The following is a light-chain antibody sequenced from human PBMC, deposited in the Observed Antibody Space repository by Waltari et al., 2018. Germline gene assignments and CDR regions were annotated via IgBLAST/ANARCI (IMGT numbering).Light chain of an antibody. V-gene: IGLV2-14*03. CDR3: SSYTSTNTII. J-gene: IGLJ2*01. Sequence: QSALAQSASVSGSPGQSITISCTGTGSDLGYYYFVSWYQQHPGKAPKLLIFDVSRWSSGVAHRFSGSKSGNTASLTISGLQAEDEADYYCSSYTSTNTIIFGGGTKVTVL. CDR1: GSDLGYYYF. CDR2: DVS.